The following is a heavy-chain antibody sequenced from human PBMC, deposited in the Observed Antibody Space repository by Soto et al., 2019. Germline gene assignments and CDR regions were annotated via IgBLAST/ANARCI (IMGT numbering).Heavy chain of an antibody. CDR3: SRSVRITMVRRPKVHDY. CDR1: GYTFTGYY. J-gene: IGHJ4*02. Sequence: VASVKVSCKASGYTFTGYYMHWVRPAPGQGLEWMGWINPKSGGTNYAQKFQGRVTMTTDTSISTAYMELSRLRSDDTAVYYCSRSVRITMVRRPKVHDYLDQGTLSTVSS. CDR2: INPKSGGT. D-gene: IGHD3-10*01. V-gene: IGHV1-2*02.